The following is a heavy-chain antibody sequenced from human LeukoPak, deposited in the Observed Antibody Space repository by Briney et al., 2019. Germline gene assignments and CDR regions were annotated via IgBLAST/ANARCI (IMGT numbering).Heavy chain of an antibody. Sequence: ASVKVSCKTSGYTFATYGISWVRQAPGQGLEWMGWIRGYNTNYAQHFQGRVTMTTDTSTSTAYVDLRSLRSDDTAVYYCAREVRERGTAMAGETDYWGQGTLVTVSS. CDR1: GYTFATYG. CDR2: IRGYNT. D-gene: IGHD6-19*01. V-gene: IGHV1-18*01. J-gene: IGHJ4*02. CDR3: AREVRERGTAMAGETDY.